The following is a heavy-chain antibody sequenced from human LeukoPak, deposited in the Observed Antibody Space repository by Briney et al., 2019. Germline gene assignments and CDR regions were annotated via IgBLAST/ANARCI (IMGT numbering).Heavy chain of an antibody. Sequence: ASVKVSCKASGYTFTSYGISWVRQAPGQGLEWMGWISAYNGNTNYAQKLQGRVTMTTDTSTSTAYMELRSLRSDDTAVYYCARSSCSSTSCYDLGDYWGQGTLVTVSS. J-gene: IGHJ4*02. D-gene: IGHD2-2*01. CDR1: GYTFTSYG. CDR3: ARSSCSSTSCYDLGDY. V-gene: IGHV1-18*01. CDR2: ISAYNGNT.